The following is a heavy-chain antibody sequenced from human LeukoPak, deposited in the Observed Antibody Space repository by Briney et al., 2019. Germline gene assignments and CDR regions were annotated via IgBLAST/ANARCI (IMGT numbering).Heavy chain of an antibody. CDR1: GGSISSYY. V-gene: IGHV4-59*08. Sequence: SETLSLTCTVSGGSISSYYWSWIRQPPGKGLEWTGYIYYSGSTNYNPSLKSRVTISVDTSKNQFSLKLSSVTAADTAVYYCARYSSSSDAFDIWGQGTMVTVSS. J-gene: IGHJ3*02. D-gene: IGHD6-6*01. CDR3: ARYSSSSDAFDI. CDR2: IYYSGST.